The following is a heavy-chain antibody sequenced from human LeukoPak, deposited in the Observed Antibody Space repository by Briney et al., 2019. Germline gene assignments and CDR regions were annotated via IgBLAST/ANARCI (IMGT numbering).Heavy chain of an antibody. Sequence: PSETLSLTCTVSGGSISSYYWTWIRQPAGKGLEWIGRIYTSGNTGYNPSLKSRVTMSVDTSKNQFSLNLSSVTAADTAVYYCARVDLRAAFLDYWGQGTLVTVSS. CDR2: IYTSGNT. CDR1: GGSISSYY. J-gene: IGHJ4*02. D-gene: IGHD2-15*01. V-gene: IGHV4-4*07. CDR3: ARVDLRAAFLDY.